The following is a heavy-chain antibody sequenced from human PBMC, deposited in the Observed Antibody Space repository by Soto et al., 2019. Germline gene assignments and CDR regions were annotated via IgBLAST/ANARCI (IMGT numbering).Heavy chain of an antibody. V-gene: IGHV3-23*01. CDR1: GFTFSSYA. CDR3: AKDVTIFGVVIPSPYFAY. D-gene: IGHD3-3*01. J-gene: IGHJ4*02. CDR2: ISGSGGST. Sequence: GGSLRLSCAASGFTFSSYAMSWVRQAPGKGLEWVSAISGSGGSTYYADSVKGRFTISRDNSKNTLYLQMNSLRAEDTAVYYCAKDVTIFGVVIPSPYFAYWGQGTLVTVSS.